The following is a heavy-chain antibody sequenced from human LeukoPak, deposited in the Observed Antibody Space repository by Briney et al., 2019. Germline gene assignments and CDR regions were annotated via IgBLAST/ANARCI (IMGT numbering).Heavy chain of an antibody. D-gene: IGHD3-10*01. CDR1: GGSISSSSYY. CDR3: ARGNRPYGEHEAFDI. V-gene: IGHV4-61*05. Sequence: SETLSLTCTVSGGSISSSSYYWGWIRQPPGKGLEWIGYIYYSGSTNYNPFLKSRVTISLDTSKNQFSLKLSSVTAADTAVYYCARGNRPYGEHEAFDIWGHGTTVTVSP. CDR2: IYYSGST. J-gene: IGHJ3*02.